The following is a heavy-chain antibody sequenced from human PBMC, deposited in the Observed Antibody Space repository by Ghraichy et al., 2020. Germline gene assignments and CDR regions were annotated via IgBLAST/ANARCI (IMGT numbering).Heavy chain of an antibody. J-gene: IGHJ4*02. V-gene: IGHV3-23*01. CDR3: AGARRYCPNGVCDY. Sequence: GGSLRLSCVASGFTFSSYAMNWVRQAPGKGLEWVSAISGSGGSTYYADSVKGRFTISRDNSKNTLYLQMNSLRAEDTAIYYCAGARRYCPNGVCDYWGQGTLVTVSS. D-gene: IGHD2-8*01. CDR1: GFTFSSYA. CDR2: ISGSGGST.